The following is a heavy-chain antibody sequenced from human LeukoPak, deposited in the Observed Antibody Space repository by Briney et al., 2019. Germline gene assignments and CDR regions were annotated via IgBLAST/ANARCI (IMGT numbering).Heavy chain of an antibody. V-gene: IGHV3-53*01. CDR1: GFTVSSNY. Sequence: GGSLRLSCAASGFTVSSNYMSWVRQAPGKGLEWVSVIYSGGSTYYADSVKGRFTISRDNSKNTLYLQMNSLRAEDTAVYYCAGGNYDFWSGYYGSEIYYFDYWGQGTLVTVSS. CDR2: IYSGGST. CDR3: AGGNYDFWSGYYGSEIYYFDY. D-gene: IGHD3-3*01. J-gene: IGHJ4*02.